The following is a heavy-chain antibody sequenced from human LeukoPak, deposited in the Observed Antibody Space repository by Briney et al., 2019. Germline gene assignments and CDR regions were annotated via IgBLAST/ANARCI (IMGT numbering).Heavy chain of an antibody. CDR1: GGSISSYY. D-gene: IGHD3-22*01. V-gene: IGHV4-59*01. CDR3: ARDSVVVMFDY. J-gene: IGHJ4*02. CDR2: IYYSGST. Sequence: SETLSLTCTVPGGSISSYYWSWIRQPPGKGLEWIGYIYYSGSTNYNPSLKSRVTISVDTSKNQFSLKLSSVTAADTAVYYCARDSVVVMFDYWGQGTLVTVSS.